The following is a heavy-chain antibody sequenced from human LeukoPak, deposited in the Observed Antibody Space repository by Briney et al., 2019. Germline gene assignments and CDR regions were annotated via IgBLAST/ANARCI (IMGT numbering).Heavy chain of an antibody. CDR1: VYTFTDYY. CDR3: VRLGLAGDFEY. V-gene: IGHV1-2*02. Sequence: ASVKVSCKASVYTFTDYYVHCVRQAPGHRREWMGWINPNTGGTNYAQKFQGRVTMTRDTSITTAYMVLSSLTSDDTAVYYCVRLGLAGDFEYWGQGTLVTVSS. CDR2: INPNTGGT. D-gene: IGHD6-19*01. J-gene: IGHJ4*02.